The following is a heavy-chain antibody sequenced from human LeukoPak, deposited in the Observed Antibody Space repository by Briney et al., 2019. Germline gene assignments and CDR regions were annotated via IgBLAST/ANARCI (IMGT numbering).Heavy chain of an antibody. CDR3: ARDEVRWYFDL. V-gene: IGHV4-39*07. D-gene: IGHD2-21*01. Sequence: SETLSLTCTVSGGSISSSSYYWGWIRQPPGKGLEWIGSIYYSGSTNYNPSLKSRVTMSVDTSKNQFSLKLSSVTAADTAVYYCARDEVRWYFDLWGRGTLVTVSS. CDR2: IYYSGST. J-gene: IGHJ2*01. CDR1: GGSISSSSYY.